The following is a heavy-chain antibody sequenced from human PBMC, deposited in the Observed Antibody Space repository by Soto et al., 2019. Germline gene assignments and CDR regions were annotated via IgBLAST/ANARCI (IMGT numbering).Heavy chain of an antibody. CDR1: AFTFSSYG. V-gene: IGHV3-30*18. D-gene: IGHD6-13*01. CDR3: AKVFGSAPDIAAAGTTTSDDWYLDL. CDR2: ISYDGSNK. Sequence: GGSLRLSCAASAFTFSSYGMHWDRQAPGKGLEWVAVISYDGSNKYYADSVKGRFTISRDNSKNTLYLQMNSLRAEDTAVYYCAKVFGSAPDIAAAGTTTSDDWYLDLWDRDTMVAVSS. J-gene: IGHJ2*01.